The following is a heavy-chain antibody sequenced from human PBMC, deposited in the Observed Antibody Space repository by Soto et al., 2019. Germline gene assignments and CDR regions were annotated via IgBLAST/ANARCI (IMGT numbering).Heavy chain of an antibody. CDR2: IYYSGST. J-gene: IGHJ3*02. D-gene: IGHD3-22*01. V-gene: IGHV4-30-4*01. Sequence: QVQLQESGPGLVKPSQTLSLTCTVSGGSISSGDYYWSWICQPPGKGLEWIGYIYYSGSTYYNPSLKSRVTISVDTSKNQFSLKLSSVTAADTAVYYCARSITMIVVVIRDAFDIWGQGTMVTASS. CDR1: GGSISSGDYY. CDR3: ARSITMIVVVIRDAFDI.